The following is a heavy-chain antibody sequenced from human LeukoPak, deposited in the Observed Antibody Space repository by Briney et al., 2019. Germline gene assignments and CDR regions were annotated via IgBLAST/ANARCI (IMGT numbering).Heavy chain of an antibody. CDR1: GGSFSGYY. Sequence: SETLSLTCAVYGGSFSGYYWSWIRQPPGKGLEWIGEINHSGSTNYNPSLKSRVTISVDTSKNQFSLKLSSVTAADTAVYYCARVSWFGELFGWFDPWGQGTLVTVSS. CDR3: ARVSWFGELFGWFDP. J-gene: IGHJ5*02. V-gene: IGHV4-34*01. D-gene: IGHD3-10*01. CDR2: INHSGST.